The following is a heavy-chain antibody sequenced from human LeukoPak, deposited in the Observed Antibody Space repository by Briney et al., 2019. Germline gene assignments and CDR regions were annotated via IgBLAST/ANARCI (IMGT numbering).Heavy chain of an antibody. CDR2: ITGSGKNT. V-gene: IGHV3-23*01. CDR3: AKAASSSWPSYQYGMDV. D-gene: IGHD6-13*01. J-gene: IGHJ6*02. CDR1: GFIFSSYS. Sequence: GGSLRLSCAASGFIFSSYSMSWVRQAPGKGLEWVSVITGSGKNTYYADSVKGRFTISKDNSKNTVYLQMNDLRVDDTAVYYCAKAASSSWPSYQYGMDVGGQGTTVTVSS.